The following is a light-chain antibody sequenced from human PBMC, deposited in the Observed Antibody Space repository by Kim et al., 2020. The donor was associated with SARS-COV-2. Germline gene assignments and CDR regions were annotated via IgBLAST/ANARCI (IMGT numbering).Light chain of an antibody. CDR2: AAS. CDR3: QKCDSAPWT. V-gene: IGKV1-27*01. CDR1: KDISNY. J-gene: IGKJ1*01. Sequence: AAVGDRVTITCRASKDISNYLAWFQLKPGKAPKLLIYAASALQPGVPSRFSGSGSGTDFTLTVTSLQPEDAATYYCQKCDSAPWTFGQGTKVDIK.